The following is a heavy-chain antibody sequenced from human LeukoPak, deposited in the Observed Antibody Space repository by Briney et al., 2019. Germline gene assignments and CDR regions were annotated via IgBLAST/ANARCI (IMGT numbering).Heavy chain of an antibody. J-gene: IGHJ3*02. CDR2: IYPGDSDT. Sequence: GESLKISCKGSGYSFTSYWIGWVRQVPGKGLEWMGIIYPGDSDTRYSPSFQGQVTISADKSISTAYLQWSSLKASDTAMYYCARRYFDWLLSAAFDIWGQGTMVPVSS. CDR3: ARRYFDWLLSAAFDI. CDR1: GYSFTSYW. D-gene: IGHD3-9*01. V-gene: IGHV5-51*01.